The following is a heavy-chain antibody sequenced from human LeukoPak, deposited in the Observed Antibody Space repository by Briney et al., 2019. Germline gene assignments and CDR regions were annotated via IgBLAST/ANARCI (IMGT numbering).Heavy chain of an antibody. J-gene: IGHJ4*02. V-gene: IGHV1-2*02. CDR2: INPNSGGT. CDR1: GYTFTGYY. Sequence: ASVKVSCKASGYTFTGYYMHWVRQAPGQGLEWMGWINPNSGGTNYAQKFQGRVTMTRDTSISTAYMELSRLRSDDTAVYYCARYGNFGYGSSGYIDYWGQGTLVTVSS. CDR3: ARYGNFGYGSSGYIDY. D-gene: IGHD3-22*01.